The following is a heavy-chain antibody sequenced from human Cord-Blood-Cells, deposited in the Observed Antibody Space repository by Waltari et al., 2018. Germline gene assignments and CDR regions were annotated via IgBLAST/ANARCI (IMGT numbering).Heavy chain of an antibody. Sequence: QVQLQESGPGLVKPSETLSLTCAVSGYSISSGYYWGWIRQPPGKGLEWIGSIYHSGSTYYNPSLKSLVTISVDTSKNQFSLKLSSVTAADTAVYYCARGSGYSSSSAAFDIWGQGTMVTVSS. CDR3: ARGSGYSSSSAAFDI. J-gene: IGHJ3*02. CDR2: IYHSGST. D-gene: IGHD6-6*01. CDR1: GYSISSGYY. V-gene: IGHV4-38-2*01.